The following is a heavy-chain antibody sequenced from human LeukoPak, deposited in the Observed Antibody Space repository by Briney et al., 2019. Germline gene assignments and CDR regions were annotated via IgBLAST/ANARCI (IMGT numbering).Heavy chain of an antibody. J-gene: IGHJ4*02. CDR1: GFTFSSYW. CDR3: ARVSITYYDILTGYHYFDY. CDR2: IRQDGSQK. V-gene: IGHV3-7*01. Sequence: GGSLRLSCAASGFTFSSYWMSWVRQAPGKGLEWVATIRQDGSQKYYVDSVKGRFTISRDNAKNSLYLQMNSLRAEDTAVYYCARVSITYYDILTGYHYFDYWGQGTLVTDSS. D-gene: IGHD3-9*01.